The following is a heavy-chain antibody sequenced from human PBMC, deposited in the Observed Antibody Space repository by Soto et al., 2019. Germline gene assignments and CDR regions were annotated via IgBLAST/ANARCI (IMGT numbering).Heavy chain of an antibody. CDR3: ASGGLRFLEWLTDAFDI. D-gene: IGHD3-3*01. J-gene: IGHJ3*02. Sequence: GGSLRLSCAASGFTFSSYSMNWVRQAPGKGLEWVSSISSSSSYIYYADSVKGRFTISRDNAKNSLYLQMNSLRAEDTAVYYCASGGLRFLEWLTDAFDIWGQGTMVTVSS. V-gene: IGHV3-21*01. CDR1: GFTFSSYS. CDR2: ISSSSSYI.